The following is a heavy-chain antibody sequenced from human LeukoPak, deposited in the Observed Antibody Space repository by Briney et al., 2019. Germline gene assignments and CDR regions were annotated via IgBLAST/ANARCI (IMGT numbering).Heavy chain of an antibody. V-gene: IGHV3-23*01. CDR2: IGGSGTPT. CDR3: GTDAYGDSYDY. J-gene: IGHJ4*02. CDR1: GSTISTYV. Sequence: GGSLRLSCVVSGSTISTYVMSWVRQAPGKGLEWVSAIGGSGTPTYYADSVKGRFTISRDNSKNTLYLRMYSLRAEDTAIYYCGTDAYGDSYDYWGQGTLVTVSS. D-gene: IGHD4-17*01.